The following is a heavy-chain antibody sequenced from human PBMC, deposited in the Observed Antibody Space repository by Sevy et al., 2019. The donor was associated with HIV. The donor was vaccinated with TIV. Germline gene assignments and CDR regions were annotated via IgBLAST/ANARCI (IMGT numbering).Heavy chain of an antibody. J-gene: IGHJ4*02. V-gene: IGHV1-2*02. CDR1: GYTFTGYY. Sequence: ASVKVSCKASGYTFTGYYMHWERQAPGRGLERMGWINPDSGGPNYAPKFQGRVTLTRDTSISTAYMELSRLKSDDTAVYYCVRDDRDGYFDYWGQGTLVTVSS. CDR2: INPDSGGP. CDR3: VRDDRDGYFDY.